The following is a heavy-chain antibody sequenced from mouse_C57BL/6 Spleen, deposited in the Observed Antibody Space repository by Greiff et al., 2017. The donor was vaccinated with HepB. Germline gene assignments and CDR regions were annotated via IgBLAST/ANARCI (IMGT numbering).Heavy chain of an antibody. CDR1: GYAFSSSW. D-gene: IGHD2-4*01. V-gene: IGHV1-82*01. CDR2: IYPGDGDT. CDR3: ARDYDYDDGGVGFDY. J-gene: IGHJ2*01. Sequence: QVQLKQSGPELVKPGASVKISCKASGYAFSSSWMNWVKQRPGKGLEWIGRIYPGDGDTNYNGKFKGKATLTADKSSSTAYMQLSSLTSEDSAVYFCARDYDYDDGGVGFDYWGQGTTLTVSS.